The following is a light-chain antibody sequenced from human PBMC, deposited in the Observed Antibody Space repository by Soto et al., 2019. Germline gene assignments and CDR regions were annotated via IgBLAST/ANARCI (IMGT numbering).Light chain of an antibody. CDR3: QQSYDILLT. CDR2: AAS. J-gene: IGKJ4*01. Sequence: DIKMTQSPSSLSASVGDRVTLTCRTSQDITNFLNWYQQKAGKAPKLLIYAASTLQGGVPSRFSGSGSGTDFTLTISSLQPEDFATYYCQQSYDILLTFGGGTKVETK. V-gene: IGKV1-39*01. CDR1: QDITNF.